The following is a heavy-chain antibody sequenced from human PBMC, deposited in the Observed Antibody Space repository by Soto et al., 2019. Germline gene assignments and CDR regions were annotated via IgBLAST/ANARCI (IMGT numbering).Heavy chain of an antibody. Sequence: QVQLVQSGAEVKKPGASVKVSCKASGYTFTSYYMNWVRQAPGQGLEWMGIINPSGGSTSYAQKFQGRVTMTRDTSTSTVYMELSSLRSEDTAVYSCAREHCGGDCYPPYYYYYGMDVWGQGTTVTVSS. V-gene: IGHV1-46*01. D-gene: IGHD2-21*02. CDR1: GYTFTSYY. J-gene: IGHJ6*02. CDR2: INPSGGST. CDR3: AREHCGGDCYPPYYYYYGMDV.